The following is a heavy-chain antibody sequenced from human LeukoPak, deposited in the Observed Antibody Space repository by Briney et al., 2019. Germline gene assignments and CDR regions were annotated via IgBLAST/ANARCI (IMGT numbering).Heavy chain of an antibody. CDR1: GYSFTTYW. CDR3: ATRPDYDILTGAKFAI. J-gene: IGHJ3*02. V-gene: IGHV5-51*01. D-gene: IGHD3-9*01. CDR2: IYPGDSDT. Sequence: GESLKISGKRSGYSFTTYWIAWVRQMPGKGLEWMGIIYPGDSDTRYSPSFQGQVTISADKSISTACLQWSSLKASDTAMYYCATRPDYDILTGAKFAIWLQGTMVTVSS.